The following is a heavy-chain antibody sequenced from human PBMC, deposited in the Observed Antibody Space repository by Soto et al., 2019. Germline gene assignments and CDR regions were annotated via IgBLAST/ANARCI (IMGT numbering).Heavy chain of an antibody. CDR1: GFTFGNYG. J-gene: IGHJ4*02. D-gene: IGHD1-26*01. Sequence: GGSLRLSCTVSGFTFGNYGMHWVRQAPGKGLEWVASTSYDGNNKYYADSLKGRFTISRDNSKKMVYLQMTSLGPEDTAVYYCAKGGGSARDFDYWGQGALVTVSS. CDR3: AKGGGSARDFDY. CDR2: TSYDGNNK. V-gene: IGHV3-30*18.